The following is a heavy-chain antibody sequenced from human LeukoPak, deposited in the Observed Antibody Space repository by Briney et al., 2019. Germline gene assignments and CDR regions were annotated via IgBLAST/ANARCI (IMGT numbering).Heavy chain of an antibody. V-gene: IGHV3-7*01. J-gene: IGHJ6*02. CDR3: ARDKNDFWSGYHYYYGMDV. CDR2: IKQDGSEK. D-gene: IGHD3-3*01. Sequence: GGSLRLSCAASGFIFSSYWMSWVRQAPGKGLEWVANIKQDGSEKYYVDSVKGRFTISRDNAKNSLYLQMNSLRAEDTAVYYCARDKNDFWSGYHYYYGMDVWGQGTTVTVSS. CDR1: GFIFSSYW.